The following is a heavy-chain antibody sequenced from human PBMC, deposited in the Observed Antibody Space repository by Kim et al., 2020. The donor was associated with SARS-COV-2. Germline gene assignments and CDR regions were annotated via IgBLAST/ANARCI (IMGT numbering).Heavy chain of an antibody. CDR3: ARVAGHFDWLLISDYYYYGMDV. CDR2: IKQDGSEK. Sequence: GGSLRLSCAASGFTFSSYWMSWVRQAPGKGLEWVANIKQDGSEKYYVDSVKGRFTISRDNAKNSLYLQMNSLRVEDTAVYYCARVAGHFDWLLISDYYYYGMDVWGQGTTVTVPS. D-gene: IGHD3-9*01. V-gene: IGHV3-7*03. J-gene: IGHJ6*02. CDR1: GFTFSSYW.